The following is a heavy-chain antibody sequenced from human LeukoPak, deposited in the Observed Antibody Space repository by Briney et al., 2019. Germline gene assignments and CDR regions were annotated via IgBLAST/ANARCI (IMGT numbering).Heavy chain of an antibody. CDR1: GFTFSRYW. V-gene: IGHV3-7*03. J-gene: IGHJ4*02. Sequence: GGSLRLSCAASGFTFSRYWMTWVRQAPGKGVEWVANIKQDGSKKNYVDSVKGRFTIPRDNAKNSLYLQMNSLRAEDTAVYYCATPLDYYDSSGYHQGGDWGQGTLVTVSS. CDR2: IKQDGSKK. CDR3: ATPLDYYDSSGYHQGGD. D-gene: IGHD3-22*01.